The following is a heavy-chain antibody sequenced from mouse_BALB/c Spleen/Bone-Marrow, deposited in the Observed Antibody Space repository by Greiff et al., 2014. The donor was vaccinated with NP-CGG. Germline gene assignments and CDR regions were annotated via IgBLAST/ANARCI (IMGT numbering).Heavy chain of an antibody. CDR1: GFNIKDTY. CDR2: IDPANGNT. Sequence: EVQLQQSGAELVKPGASVKLSCRASGFNIKDTYMHWVKQRPEQGLEWIGRIDPANGNTKYDPKFQGKATITADTSSNTAYLQLSSLTSEDTAVYYCAIYYYGSSGFAYWGQGTLVTVSA. V-gene: IGHV14-3*02. J-gene: IGHJ3*01. D-gene: IGHD1-1*01. CDR3: AIYYYGSSGFAY.